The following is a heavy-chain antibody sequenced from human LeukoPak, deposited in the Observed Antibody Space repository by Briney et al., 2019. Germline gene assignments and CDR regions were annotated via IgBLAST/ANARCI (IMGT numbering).Heavy chain of an antibody. CDR3: ARESACGTTNCLAPADWLDP. V-gene: IGHV1-24*01. Sequence: ASVKVSCKVSGYTLTELSMHWVRQAPGKGLEWMGGFDPEDGETIYAQKFQGRVTMTEDTSTDTAYMEVDSLTSDDTAVYYCARESACGTTNCLAPADWLDPWGQGTLVIVSS. D-gene: IGHD2-2*01. J-gene: IGHJ5*02. CDR2: FDPEDGET. CDR1: GYTLTELS.